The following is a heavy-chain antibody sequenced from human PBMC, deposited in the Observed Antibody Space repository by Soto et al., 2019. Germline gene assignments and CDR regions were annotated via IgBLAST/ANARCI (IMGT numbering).Heavy chain of an antibody. CDR2: ISSSSSYI. J-gene: IGHJ6*02. CDR1: GFTFSSYS. D-gene: IGHD3-3*01. CDR3: ARDNYDFWSGYYTSVDYYGMDV. V-gene: IGHV3-21*01. Sequence: GGSLRLSCAASGFTFSSYSMNWVRQAPGKGLEWVSSISSSSSYIYYADSVKGRFTISRDNAKNSLYLQMNSLRAEDTAVYYCARDNYDFWSGYYTSVDYYGMDVWGQGTRVTVSS.